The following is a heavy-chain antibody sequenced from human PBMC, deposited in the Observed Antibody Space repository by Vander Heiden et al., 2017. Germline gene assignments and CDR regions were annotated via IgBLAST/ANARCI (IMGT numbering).Heavy chain of an antibody. CDR3: AKDGYYGSGSYYLGY. CDR1: GFTFSSSG. V-gene: IGHV3-30*18. J-gene: IGHJ4*02. D-gene: IGHD3-10*01. Sequence: QVQLVESGGGVVQPGRSLRLSCAASGFTFSSSGTHCVRQAPGKGLEWVAVISYDGSNKYYADSVKGRFTISRDNSKNTLYLQMNSLRSEDTAVYYCAKDGYYGSGSYYLGYWGQGTLVTVSS. CDR2: ISYDGSNK.